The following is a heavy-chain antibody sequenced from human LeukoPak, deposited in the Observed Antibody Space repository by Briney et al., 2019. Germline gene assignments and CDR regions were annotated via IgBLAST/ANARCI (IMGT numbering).Heavy chain of an antibody. CDR2: ISWNSGSI. J-gene: IGHJ4*02. Sequence: GRSLRLSCAASGFTFDDYAMHWVRRAPGEGLGRVSGISWNSGSIGYADSVKGRFTISRDNAKNSLYLQMNSLRAEDTALYYCAKGRHSSGWYSSVLDYWGQGTLVTVSS. CDR3: AKGRHSSGWYSSVLDY. D-gene: IGHD6-19*01. V-gene: IGHV3-9*01. CDR1: GFTFDDYA.